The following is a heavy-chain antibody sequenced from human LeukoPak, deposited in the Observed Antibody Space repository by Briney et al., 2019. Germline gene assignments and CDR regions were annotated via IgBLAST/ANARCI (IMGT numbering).Heavy chain of an antibody. CDR3: ARDLALAGTYYYYYYMDV. Sequence: GGSLRLSCAASGFTVSSNYMSWVRQAPGKGLEWVSVIYSGGSTYYADSVKGRFTISRDNSKNTLYLQMNSLRAEDTAVYYCARDLALAGTYYYYYYMDVWGKGTTVTVSS. CDR1: GFTVSSNY. J-gene: IGHJ6*03. V-gene: IGHV3-66*02. D-gene: IGHD6-19*01. CDR2: IYSGGST.